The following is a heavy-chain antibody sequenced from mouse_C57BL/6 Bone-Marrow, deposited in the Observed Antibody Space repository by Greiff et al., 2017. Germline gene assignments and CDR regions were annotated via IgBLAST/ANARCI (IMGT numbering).Heavy chain of an antibody. CDR1: GYTFTSYW. CDR2: INPSSGYT. CDR3: ARGGWLLPNYFDY. Sequence: VQRVESGAELAKPGASVKLSCKASGYTFTSYWMHWVKQRPGQGLEWIGYINPSSGYTKYNQKFKDKATLTADKSSSTAYMQLSSLTYEDSAVYYCARGGWLLPNYFDYWGQGTTLTVSS. V-gene: IGHV1-7*01. J-gene: IGHJ2*01. D-gene: IGHD2-3*01.